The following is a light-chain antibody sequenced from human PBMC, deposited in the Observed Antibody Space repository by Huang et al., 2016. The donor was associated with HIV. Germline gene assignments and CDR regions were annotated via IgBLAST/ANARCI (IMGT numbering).Light chain of an antibody. CDR3: QQYYTTPLT. CDR2: LES. J-gene: IGKJ4*01. Sequence: DIVMTQSPDSLAVSLGERATINCKSRQSILYSSNNKSYLAWYQQKPGQPPKLLIYLESTREAGVPDRFSGSGSGTDFTLTISSLQAEDVAVYYCQQYYTTPLTFGGGTKVEIK. CDR1: QSILYSSNNKSY. V-gene: IGKV4-1*01.